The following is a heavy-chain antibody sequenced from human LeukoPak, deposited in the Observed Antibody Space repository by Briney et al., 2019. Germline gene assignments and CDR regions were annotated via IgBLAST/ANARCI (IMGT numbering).Heavy chain of an antibody. D-gene: IGHD4-17*01. Sequence: KPGRSLTLSCAASGFTFSSSAMHWVRQAPGKGLEWVAVVFSDGTYKYYADSVKGRFTISRDNSKNMLFLQMNSLRAEDTAVYYCAKGPLYYYGDNAWFGPWGQGTLVTVSS. V-gene: IGHV3-30*18. CDR2: VFSDGTYK. CDR1: GFTFSSSA. J-gene: IGHJ5*02. CDR3: AKGPLYYYGDNAWFGP.